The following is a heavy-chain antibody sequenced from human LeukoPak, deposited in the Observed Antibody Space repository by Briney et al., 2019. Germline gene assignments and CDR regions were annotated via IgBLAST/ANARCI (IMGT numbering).Heavy chain of an antibody. J-gene: IGHJ4*02. CDR3: ARLNIAAAGEGVLYYFDY. CDR1: GGSISSYY. CDR2: IYYSGST. Sequence: PSETLSLTCTVSGGSISSYYWSWIRQPPGKGLEWIGYIYYSGSTNYNPSLKSRVTISVDTSKNQFSLKLSSVTAADTAVYYCARLNIAAAGEGVLYYFDYWGQGTLVTVSS. V-gene: IGHV4-59*01. D-gene: IGHD6-13*01.